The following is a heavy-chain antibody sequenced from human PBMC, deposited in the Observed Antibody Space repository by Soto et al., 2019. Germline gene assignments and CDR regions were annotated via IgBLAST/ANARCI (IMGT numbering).Heavy chain of an antibody. D-gene: IGHD6-13*01. J-gene: IGHJ4*02. CDR3: ARDRSPSIAAAGAGFGY. V-gene: IGHV1-69*01. Sequence: QVQLVQSGAEVKKPGSSVKVSCKASGGTFSSYAISWVRQAPGQGLEWMGGIIPIFGTANYAQKFQGRVTITAAESTSTAYMERSSLRSEDTAVCYCARDRSPSIAAAGAGFGYWGQGTLVTVSS. CDR1: GGTFSSYA. CDR2: IIPIFGTA.